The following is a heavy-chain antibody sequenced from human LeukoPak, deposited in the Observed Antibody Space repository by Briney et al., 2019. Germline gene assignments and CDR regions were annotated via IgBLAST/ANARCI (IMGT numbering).Heavy chain of an antibody. CDR3: ARTYYYDSSGYFDAFDI. D-gene: IGHD3-22*01. CDR2: IKQDGSEK. J-gene: IGHJ3*02. CDR1: GFTFSTYW. Sequence: PGGSLRLSCAVSGFTFSTYWMSWVRQAPGKGLEWVANIKQDGSEKYYVDSVKGRFTIFRDNAKNSLYLQMNSLRVEDTAVYYCARTYYYDSSGYFDAFDIWGQGTMVTVSS. V-gene: IGHV3-7*01.